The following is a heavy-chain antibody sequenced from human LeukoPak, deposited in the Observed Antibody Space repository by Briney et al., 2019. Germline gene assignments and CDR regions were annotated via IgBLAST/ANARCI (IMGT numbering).Heavy chain of an antibody. D-gene: IGHD1-26*01. Sequence: PGGSLRLSCSASGFTFSSYSMNWVRQAPGKGLEWVSSISSSSYIYYADSVKGRFTISRDNAKNSLYLQMNSLRAEDTAVYYCASRRGSGSYYHYYYYMDVWGKGTTVTVSS. J-gene: IGHJ6*03. CDR1: GFTFSSYS. CDR3: ASRRGSGSYYHYYYYMDV. CDR2: ISSSSYI. V-gene: IGHV3-21*01.